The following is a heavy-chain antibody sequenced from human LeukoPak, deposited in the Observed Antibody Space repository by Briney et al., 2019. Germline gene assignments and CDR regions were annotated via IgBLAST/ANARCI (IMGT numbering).Heavy chain of an antibody. J-gene: IGHJ4*02. CDR2: ISANGDTI. V-gene: IGHV3-23*01. CDR3: AKEGRIAAGTGDYFDY. D-gene: IGHD6-13*01. CDR1: GFTFSSYA. Sequence: GGSLRLSCAASGFTFSSYAMGWVRQAPGKGLEGVSRISANGDTIKYADSVKGRFAISRDNAKNTVLLQMNSLRVDDTAVYYCAKEGRIAAGTGDYFDYWGQGTLVTVSS.